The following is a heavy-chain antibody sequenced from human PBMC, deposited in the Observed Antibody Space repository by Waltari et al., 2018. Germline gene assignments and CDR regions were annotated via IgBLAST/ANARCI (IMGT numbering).Heavy chain of an antibody. J-gene: IGHJ3*02. V-gene: IGHV4-39*07. CDR3: ARELQRAGAFDI. CDR2: IYYSGST. CDR1: GGSISSSSYY. Sequence: QLQLQESGPGLVKPSETLSLTCTVSGGSISSSSYYWGWIRQPPGKGLEWIGSIYYSGSTYYNPSLKSRVTISVDTSKNQFSLKLSSVTAADTAVYYCARELQRAGAFDIWGQGTMVTVSS.